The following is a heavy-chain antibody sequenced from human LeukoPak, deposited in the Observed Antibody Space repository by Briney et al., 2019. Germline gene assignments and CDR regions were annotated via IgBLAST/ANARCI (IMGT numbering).Heavy chain of an antibody. CDR1: GFTFSSYS. D-gene: IGHD3-16*01. CDR2: ISSSSSTI. J-gene: IGHJ4*02. V-gene: IGHV3-48*01. CDR3: ARAYDYVWGSPKVFDY. Sequence: PGGSLRLSCAASGFTFSSYSMNWVRQAPGKGLEWVSYISSSSSTIYYADSVKGRFTISRDNAENSLYLQMNSLRAEDTAVYYCARAYDYVWGSPKVFDYWGQGTLVTVSS.